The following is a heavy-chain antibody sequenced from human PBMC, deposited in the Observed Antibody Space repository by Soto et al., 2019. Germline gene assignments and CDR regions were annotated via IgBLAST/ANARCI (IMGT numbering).Heavy chain of an antibody. CDR2: VYYSGST. CDR3: GRLEGLATISYYFDY. CDR1: GGSFISSSSY. Sequence: SDTLSLTCSFSGGSFISSSSYWASVRQPPGKGLEWIGSVYYSGSTYYNPSLESRVTISVDKSKNQFSLKLMSLSAADTAVYYCGRLEGLATISYYFDYWGQGALVTVSS. V-gene: IGHV4-39*01. J-gene: IGHJ4*02. D-gene: IGHD3-9*01.